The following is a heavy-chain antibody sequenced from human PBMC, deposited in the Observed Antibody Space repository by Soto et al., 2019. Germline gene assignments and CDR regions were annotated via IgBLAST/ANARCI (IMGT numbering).Heavy chain of an antibody. CDR3: AKAHLMYYFDKGGFDM. Sequence: EVRLLKSGGGLVQPGGSLRLSCAASGLTFINHAMSWVRQAPGKGLEWVSGISGSGGTTYYTDSVKGRFTISRDNSKNTLYLQMNTLRAEDTAVYYCAKAHLMYYFDKGGFDMWGQGTMVSVSP. CDR2: ISGSGGTT. CDR1: GLTFINHA. V-gene: IGHV3-23*01. D-gene: IGHD3-22*01. J-gene: IGHJ3*02.